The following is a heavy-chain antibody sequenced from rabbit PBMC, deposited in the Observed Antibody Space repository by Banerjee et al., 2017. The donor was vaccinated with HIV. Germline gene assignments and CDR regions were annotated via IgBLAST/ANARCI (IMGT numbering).Heavy chain of an antibody. J-gene: IGHJ4*01. CDR3: AREGTGYGGYGYGTIHNL. Sequence: QSLEESGGDLVKPGASLTLTCTASGFSFSSSYYMCWVRQAPGKGLEWIACIYAGSSGSTYYASWAKGRFTISKTSSTTVTLQMTSLTFADTATYFCAREGTGYGGYGYGTIHNLWGPGTLVTVS. CDR1: GFSFSSSYY. CDR2: IYAGSSGST. D-gene: IGHD6-1*01. V-gene: IGHV1S40*01.